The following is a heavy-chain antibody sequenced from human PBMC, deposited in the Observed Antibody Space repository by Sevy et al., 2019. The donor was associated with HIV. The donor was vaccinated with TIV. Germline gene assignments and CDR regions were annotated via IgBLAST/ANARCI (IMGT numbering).Heavy chain of an antibody. J-gene: IGHJ4*02. D-gene: IGHD6-19*01. V-gene: IGHV1-18*01. CDR2: IGAFNGKT. Sequence: ASVKVSCKASSYTFSNYGIHWVRQAPGQGLEWLGWIGAFNGKTVYAQNLQGRVTMTTDTSTSTAYMELRSLRSDDTAVYYCARELDIAVGGPFDYWGQGTLVTSPQ. CDR1: SYTFSNYG. CDR3: ARELDIAVGGPFDY.